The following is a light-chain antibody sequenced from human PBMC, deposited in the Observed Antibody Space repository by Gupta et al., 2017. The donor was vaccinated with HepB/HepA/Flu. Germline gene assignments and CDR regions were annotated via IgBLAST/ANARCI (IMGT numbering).Light chain of an antibody. CDR1: SGSIASNY. Sequence: NFMLTQPHSVSESPGKTVTISCTRSSGSIASNYVQWYQQRPGSVPTTVIYEDNQRPSGVPDRFSGSIDSSSNSASLTISGLQTEDEADYYCQSYDSSTHVVFGGGTKLTVL. V-gene: IGLV6-57*03. J-gene: IGLJ2*01. CDR3: QSYDSSTHVV. CDR2: EDN.